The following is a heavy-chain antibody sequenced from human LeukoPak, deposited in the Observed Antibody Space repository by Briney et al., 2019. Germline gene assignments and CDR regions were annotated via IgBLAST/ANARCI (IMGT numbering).Heavy chain of an antibody. Sequence: PSETLSLTXTVSGGSISSSSYYWGWIRQPPGKGLDWIGSIYYSGSTYYNPSLKSRVTISVDTSKNQFSLKLSSVTAADTAVYYCARRDCSGGSCYSRYYYYMDVWGKGTTVTVPS. D-gene: IGHD2-15*01. V-gene: IGHV4-39*01. CDR1: GGSISSSSYY. CDR2: IYYSGST. J-gene: IGHJ6*03. CDR3: ARRDCSGGSCYSRYYYYMDV.